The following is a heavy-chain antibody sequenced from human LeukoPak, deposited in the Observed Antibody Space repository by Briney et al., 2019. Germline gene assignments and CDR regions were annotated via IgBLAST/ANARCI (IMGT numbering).Heavy chain of an antibody. Sequence: GGSLRPSCEASGFTFSSYSMNWVRQAPGKGLEWVSSISSSSSYIYYADSVKGRFTISRDNAKNSLYLQMNSLRAEDTAVYYCARVYYDYVWGSYRPMDYWGQGTLVTVSS. D-gene: IGHD3-16*02. V-gene: IGHV3-21*01. CDR1: GFTFSSYS. CDR2: ISSSSSYI. CDR3: ARVYYDYVWGSYRPMDY. J-gene: IGHJ4*02.